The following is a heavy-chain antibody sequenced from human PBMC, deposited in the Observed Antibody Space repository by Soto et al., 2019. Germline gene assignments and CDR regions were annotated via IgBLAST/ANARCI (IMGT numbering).Heavy chain of an antibody. D-gene: IGHD5-12*01. CDR1: GGSISSGDYY. Sequence: SETLSLTCTVSGGSISSGDYYWSWIRQPPGKGLEWIGYIYYSGSTYYNPSLKSRVTISVDTSKNQFSLKLSSVTAADTAVYYCARGSPRQPVIVDGYNYNWFDPWGQGTLVTVSS. CDR2: IYYSGST. CDR3: ARGSPRQPVIVDGYNYNWFDP. J-gene: IGHJ5*02. V-gene: IGHV4-30-4*01.